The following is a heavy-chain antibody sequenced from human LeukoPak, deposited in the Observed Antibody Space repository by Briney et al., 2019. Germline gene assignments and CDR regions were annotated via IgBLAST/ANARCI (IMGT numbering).Heavy chain of an antibody. D-gene: IGHD3-22*01. CDR1: GFTFSSYG. CDR3: AKGEAYYYDSSGYYSQLFDY. V-gene: IGHV3-30*18. J-gene: IGHJ4*02. CDR2: ISYDGSNK. Sequence: GSLRLSCAASGFTFSSYGMHWVRQAPGKGLEWVAVISYDGSNKYYADSVKGRFTISRDNSKNTLYLQMNSLRAEDTAVYYCAKGEAYYYDSSGYYSQLFDYWGQGTLVTVSS.